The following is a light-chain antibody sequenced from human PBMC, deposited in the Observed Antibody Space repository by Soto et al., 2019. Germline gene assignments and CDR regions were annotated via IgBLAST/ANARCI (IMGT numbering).Light chain of an antibody. CDR3: QHYGTTPWT. V-gene: IGKV3-20*01. Sequence: ETVLTQSPGTLSLSPGERVTLSCRASQSVCSRCLAWYQQKPGQSPRLLIYGASSRSTGIPERFSGSGSGTEFTLTISRLEPEDVAVYYCQHYGTTPWTFGQGTKVGIK. CDR1: QSVCSRC. J-gene: IGKJ1*01. CDR2: GAS.